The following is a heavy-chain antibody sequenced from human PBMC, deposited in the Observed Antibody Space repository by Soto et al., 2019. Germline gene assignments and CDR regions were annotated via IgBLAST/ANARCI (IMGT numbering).Heavy chain of an antibody. CDR3: ARVTSSSPDHPFDY. V-gene: IGHV3-72*01. D-gene: IGHD6-6*01. CDR1: GFTFSDHY. Sequence: PGGSLRLSCVASGFTFSDHYMDWVRQAPGKGLEWVGRTRNKANSYTTEYAASVKGRFTISRDDSKNSLYLQMNSLKTGDTAVYYCARVTSSSPDHPFDYWGQGTLVTVSS. J-gene: IGHJ4*02. CDR2: TRNKANSYTT.